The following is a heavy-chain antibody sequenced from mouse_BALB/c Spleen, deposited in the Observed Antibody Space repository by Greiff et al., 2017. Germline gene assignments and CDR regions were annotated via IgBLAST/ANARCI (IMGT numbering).Heavy chain of an antibody. J-gene: IGHJ4*01. V-gene: IGHV1-87*01. CDR2: IYPGDGDT. CDR3: AREGGYDGYAMDY. D-gene: IGHD2-2*01. Sequence: QVQLQQSGAELARPGASVKLSCKASGYTFTSYWMQWVKQRPGQGLEWIGAIYPGDGDTRYTQKFKGKATLTADKSSSTAYMQLSSLASEDSAVYYCAREGGYDGYAMDYWGQGTSVTVSS. CDR1: GYTFTSYW.